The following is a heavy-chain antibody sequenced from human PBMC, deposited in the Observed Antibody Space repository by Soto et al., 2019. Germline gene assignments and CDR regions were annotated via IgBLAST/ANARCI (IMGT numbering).Heavy chain of an antibody. J-gene: IGHJ4*02. CDR2: IYYSGST. D-gene: IGHD3-10*01. Sequence: ASETLSLTCTVSGGSISSYYWSWIRQPPGKGLEWIGYIYYSGSTNYNPSLKSRVTISVDTSKNQFSLKLSSVTAADTAVYYCARGYYGSGSYYKSPFDYWGQGTLVTVSS. CDR1: GGSISSYY. V-gene: IGHV4-59*01. CDR3: ARGYYGSGSYYKSPFDY.